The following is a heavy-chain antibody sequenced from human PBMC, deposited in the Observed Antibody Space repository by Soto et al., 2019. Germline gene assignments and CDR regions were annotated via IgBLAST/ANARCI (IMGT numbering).Heavy chain of an antibody. Sequence: ASVKVSCKASGYTFTSYGISWVRQALGQGLEWMGWISAYNGNTNYAQKLQGRVTMTTDTSTSTAYMELRSLRSDDTAVYYCARENGDYYYYYMDVWGKGTTVTVSS. CDR2: ISAYNGNT. V-gene: IGHV1-18*01. D-gene: IGHD4-17*01. J-gene: IGHJ6*03. CDR1: GYTFTSYG. CDR3: ARENGDYYYYYMDV.